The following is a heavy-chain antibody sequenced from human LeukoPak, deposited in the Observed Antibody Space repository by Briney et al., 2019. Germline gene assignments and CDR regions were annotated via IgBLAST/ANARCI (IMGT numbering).Heavy chain of an antibody. J-gene: IGHJ6*02. CDR1: GFTFSDYY. V-gene: IGHV3-11*03. D-gene: IGHD4-17*01. Sequence: GVSLRLSCAASGFTFSDYYMTWIRQAPGKGLEWLSYISPSSGYAPYADSVKGRFTISRDNAMNSLYLQMSSLRAEDTAVYYCARNAYGAQNPSDVWGQGTTVTVSS. CDR3: ARNAYGAQNPSDV. CDR2: ISPSSGYA.